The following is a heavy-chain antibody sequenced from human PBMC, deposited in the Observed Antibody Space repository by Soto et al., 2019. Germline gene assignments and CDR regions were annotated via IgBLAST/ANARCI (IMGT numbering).Heavy chain of an antibody. Sequence: EVQLLESGGGLVQPGGSLRLSCAASGFTFSSYAMSWVRQAPGKGLEWVSAISGSGGSTYYADSVKGRFTISRDNSKNALYLQMNSLRAEDTAVYYCAKGRTVTTYYYYGMDVWGQGTTVTVSS. D-gene: IGHD4-17*01. V-gene: IGHV3-23*01. CDR2: ISGSGGST. J-gene: IGHJ6*02. CDR3: AKGRTVTTYYYYGMDV. CDR1: GFTFSSYA.